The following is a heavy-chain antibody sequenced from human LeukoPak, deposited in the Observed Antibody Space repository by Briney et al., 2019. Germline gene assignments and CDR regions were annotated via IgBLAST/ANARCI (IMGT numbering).Heavy chain of an antibody. CDR3: ASSSWGLAAR. CDR1: GFTFSSYA. D-gene: IGHD6-6*01. V-gene: IGHV3-30-3*01. CDR2: ISYDGSNK. Sequence: GGSLRLSCAASGFTFSSYAMHWVRQAPGKGLEWVAVISYDGSNKYYADSVKGRFTISRDNSKNTLYLQMNSLRAEDTAVYYCASSSWGLAARWGQGTLVTVSS. J-gene: IGHJ4*02.